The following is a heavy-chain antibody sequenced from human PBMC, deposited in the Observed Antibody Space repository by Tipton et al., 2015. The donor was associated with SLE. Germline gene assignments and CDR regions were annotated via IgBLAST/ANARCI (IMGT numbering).Heavy chain of an antibody. CDR2: INTSGTT. CDR3: ARDSFYYTSGSPWYFDL. Sequence: GLVKPSETLSLTCTVSGGSINSYYWSWIRQPAGKGLEWIGRINTSGTTNYNPSLKSRVTMSLDTSKNQFSLKVTSVTAADTAVYYCARDSFYYTSGSPWYFDLWGRGTLVTVSS. J-gene: IGHJ2*01. D-gene: IGHD3-10*01. CDR1: GGSINSYY. V-gene: IGHV4-4*07.